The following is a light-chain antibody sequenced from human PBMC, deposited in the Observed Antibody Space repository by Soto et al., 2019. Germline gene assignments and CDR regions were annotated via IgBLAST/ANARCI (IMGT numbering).Light chain of an antibody. Sequence: QSALTQPASVSGSPGQSITISCTGTSSDVGSYNLVSWYQQHPGKAPKLMIYEGSKRPSGVSNRFSGSKSGNTASLTISGLQAEDEAGYYCCSYAGRVGGGTKLTVL. CDR2: EGS. CDR3: CSYAGR. V-gene: IGLV2-23*01. J-gene: IGLJ2*01. CDR1: SSDVGSYNL.